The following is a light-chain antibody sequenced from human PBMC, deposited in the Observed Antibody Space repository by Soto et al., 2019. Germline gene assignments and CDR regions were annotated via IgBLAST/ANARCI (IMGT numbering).Light chain of an antibody. CDR1: HIVTTH. CDR3: QQRSDSIT. CDR2: DAS. V-gene: IGKV3-11*01. J-gene: IGKJ5*01. Sequence: EIVLTQSPDTLSLSPGERATLSCWASHIVTTHLAWFQQRPGQTPRLLIYDASTRAPGIPARFSGRGSGADFTLTISSLEPEDFAVYYCQQRSDSITFGQGTRLEI.